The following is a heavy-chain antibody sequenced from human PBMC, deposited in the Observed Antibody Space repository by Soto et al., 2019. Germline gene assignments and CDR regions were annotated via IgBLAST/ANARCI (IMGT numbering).Heavy chain of an antibody. CDR2: ISYSGTT. V-gene: IGHV4-30-4*01. CDR1: GDSISSINHY. CDR3: ARGRGYSYGLDP. D-gene: IGHD5-18*01. Sequence: PSXTLSLTCTVSGDSISSINHYWSWIRQPPGEGLEWIGFISYSGTTSYSPSLKSRVAISLDTSKNQFSLSLNFVTAADTAVYYCARGRGYSYGLDPWGQGSLVTVSS. J-gene: IGHJ5*02.